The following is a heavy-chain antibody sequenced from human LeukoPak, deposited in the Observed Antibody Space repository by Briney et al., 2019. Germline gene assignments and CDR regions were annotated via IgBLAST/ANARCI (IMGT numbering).Heavy chain of an antibody. CDR3: ASAWGQYSSSWYEY. CDR1: GFTFSTYA. Sequence: PGGSLRLSCAASGFTFSTYAMHWVRQAPGTGLEWVAVISYDGSNKYYADSVKGRFTISRDNSKNTLYLQMNSLRAEDTAVYYCASAWGQYSSSWYEYWGQGTLVTVSS. V-gene: IGHV3-30-3*01. D-gene: IGHD6-13*01. CDR2: ISYDGSNK. J-gene: IGHJ4*02.